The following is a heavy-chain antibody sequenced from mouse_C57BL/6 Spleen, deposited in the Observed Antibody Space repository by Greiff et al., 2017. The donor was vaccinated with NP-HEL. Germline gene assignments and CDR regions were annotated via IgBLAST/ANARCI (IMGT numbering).Heavy chain of an antibody. J-gene: IGHJ4*01. CDR1: GYTFTSYW. CDR2: LYPGSGST. Sequence: QVQLQQPGAELVKPGASVKMSCKASGYTFTSYWITWVKQRPGQGLEWIGDLYPGSGSTNYNEKFKSKATLTVDTSSSTAYMHLSSLTSEDSAVYYCARCPKGAMDYWGQGTSVTVSS. CDR3: ARCPKGAMDY. V-gene: IGHV1-55*01.